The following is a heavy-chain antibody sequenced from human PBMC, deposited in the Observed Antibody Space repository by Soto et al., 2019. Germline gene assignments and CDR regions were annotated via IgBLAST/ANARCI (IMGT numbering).Heavy chain of an antibody. CDR2: ISYDGSNK. CDR3: AKDRHSSGWYVPFY. Sequence: QVQLVESGGGVVQPGRSLRLSCAASGFTFSSYCMHWVRQAPGKGLEWVAVISYDGSNKYYADSVKGRFTISRDNSKNTLYLQMNSLRAEDTAVYYCAKDRHSSGWYVPFYWGQGTLVTVSS. D-gene: IGHD6-19*01. V-gene: IGHV3-30*18. CDR1: GFTFSSYC. J-gene: IGHJ4*02.